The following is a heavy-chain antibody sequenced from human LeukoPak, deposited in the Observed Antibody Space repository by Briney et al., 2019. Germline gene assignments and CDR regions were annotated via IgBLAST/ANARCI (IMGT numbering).Heavy chain of an antibody. CDR1: GFTFSSYA. Sequence: GGSLRLSCAASGFTFSSYAMGWVRQAPGKGLEWVSAISGSGGSTYYADSVKGRFTTSRDNSKNTLYLQMNSLRAEDTAVYYCAKDEAARPGLGFDYWGQGTLVTVSS. V-gene: IGHV3-23*01. CDR2: ISGSGGST. J-gene: IGHJ4*02. D-gene: IGHD6-6*01. CDR3: AKDEAARPGLGFDY.